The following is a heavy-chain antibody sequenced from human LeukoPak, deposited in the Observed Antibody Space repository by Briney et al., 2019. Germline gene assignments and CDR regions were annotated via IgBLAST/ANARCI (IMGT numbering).Heavy chain of an antibody. V-gene: IGHV1-2*02. CDR3: ATKKTPLYCGGDCYSGLGWFDP. Sequence: GASVKVSCKASGYTFTGYXXXXXXQAPGQGLEXXXXXXXXXXXTRFAQKFQGRVTMTRDTSISTAYMELSSLRSDDTAVYYCATKKTPLYCGGDCYSGLGWFDPWGQGTLITVSS. CDR1: GYTFTGYX. D-gene: IGHD2-21*02. J-gene: IGHJ5*02. CDR2: XXXXXXXT.